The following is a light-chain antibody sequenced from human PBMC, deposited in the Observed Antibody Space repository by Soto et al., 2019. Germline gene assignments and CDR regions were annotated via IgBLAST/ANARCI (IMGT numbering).Light chain of an antibody. CDR3: SSFAGGGNPVL. CDR1: SSDVGGYNY. J-gene: IGLJ2*01. CDR2: EVT. V-gene: IGLV2-8*01. Sequence: QSVLTQPPSASGSLGQSVTISCTGTSSDVGGYNYVSWHQQHPGKAPKVMIYEVTKRRPGVPDRFSGSKSGHTASLTVSGLQAEDEADYYCSSFAGGGNPVLLGGGTKVTVL.